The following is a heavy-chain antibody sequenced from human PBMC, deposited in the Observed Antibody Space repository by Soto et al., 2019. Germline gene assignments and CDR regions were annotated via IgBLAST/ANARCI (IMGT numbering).Heavy chain of an antibody. V-gene: IGHV1-8*01. J-gene: IGHJ6*03. CDR1: GYTFTSYD. Sequence: ASVKVSCKASGYTFTSYDINWVRQATGQGLEWMGWMNPNSGNTGYAQKFQGRVTMTRNTSISTAYMELSSLRSEDTAVYYCARDGYCSSTSCYAAGGYYYYYYMAVWGKGTTVTVSS. CDR2: MNPNSGNT. D-gene: IGHD2-2*03. CDR3: ARDGYCSSTSCYAAGGYYYYYYMAV.